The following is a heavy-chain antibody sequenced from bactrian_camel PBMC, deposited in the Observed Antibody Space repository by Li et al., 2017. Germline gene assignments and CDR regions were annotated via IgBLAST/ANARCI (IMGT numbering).Heavy chain of an antibody. CDR3: AADYGRGWGGSVGRKNFNN. V-gene: IGHV3S61*01. CDR2: FSNNGVT. CDR1: GFTFDDRS. D-gene: IGHD5*01. J-gene: IGHJ4*01. Sequence: HVQLVESGGGSVQPGGSLILSCTANGFTFDDRSMAWYRQAPGAECDMVGSFSNNGVTYVEDSVKDRFTISQDNAKKILYLQMNNLLPEDTAAYYCAADYGRGWGGSVGRKNFNNWGKGTRSPSP.